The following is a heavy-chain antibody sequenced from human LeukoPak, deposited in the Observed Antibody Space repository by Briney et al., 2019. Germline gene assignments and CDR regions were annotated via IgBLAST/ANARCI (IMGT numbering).Heavy chain of an antibody. CDR3: AKDSSGSYYGKSDF. J-gene: IGHJ4*02. D-gene: IGHD1-26*01. CDR1: GFTFSNYA. CDR2: ISAGGGST. V-gene: IGHV3-23*01. Sequence: GGSLRLYCAASGFTFSNYATSWVRQAPGKGLEWFSGISAGGGSTYYADSVKGRFTISRDNSKNTLYLQMNSLRGEDTAVYYCAKDSSGSYYGKSDFWGQGTLVAVSS.